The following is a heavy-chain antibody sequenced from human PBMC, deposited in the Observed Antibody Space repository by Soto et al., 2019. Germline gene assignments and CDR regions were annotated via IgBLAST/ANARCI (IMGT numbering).Heavy chain of an antibody. CDR3: ARHNYGSGRTYFDY. CDR1: GGSISSYY. Sequence: PSETLSLTCTVSGGSISSYYWSWIRQPPGKGLEWIGYIYYSGSTNYNPSLKSRVTISVDTSKNQFSLKLNSMTAADTAVYYCARHNYGSGRTYFDYWRQETLVTVSS. D-gene: IGHD3-10*01. CDR2: IYYSGST. J-gene: IGHJ4*02. V-gene: IGHV4-59*08.